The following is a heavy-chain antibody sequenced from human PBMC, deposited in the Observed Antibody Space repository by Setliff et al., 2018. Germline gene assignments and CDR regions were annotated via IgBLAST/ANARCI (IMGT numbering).Heavy chain of an antibody. J-gene: IGHJ4*02. V-gene: IGHV3-23*01. D-gene: IGHD3-10*01. Sequence: GGSLRLSCAASGFTFSSYAMSWVRQAPGKGLVWVSRVNDDGSSAMYADSVKGRFTISRDNSHNTLYLQMNSLRADDTATYYCAKDDQIRGHNLDYWGQGTLVTVSS. CDR1: GFTFSSYA. CDR3: AKDDQIRGHNLDY. CDR2: VNDDGSSA.